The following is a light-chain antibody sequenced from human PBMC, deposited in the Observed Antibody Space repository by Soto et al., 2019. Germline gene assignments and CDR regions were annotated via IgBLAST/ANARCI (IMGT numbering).Light chain of an antibody. V-gene: IGKV1-39*01. CDR2: AAS. Sequence: DMEMTQSPSSLSASVVDRVTITCRASQSISHYLTWYQHKPGKVPKLLIYAASSLQSGVPTRFSGSGSGTDFTLTINSLQPEDFATYYCQHSYGTPLTVGGWTQIEIK. CDR1: QSISHY. CDR3: QHSYGTPLT. J-gene: IGKJ4*02.